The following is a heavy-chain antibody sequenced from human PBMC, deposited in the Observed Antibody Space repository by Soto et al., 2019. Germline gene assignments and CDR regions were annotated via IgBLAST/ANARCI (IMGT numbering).Heavy chain of an antibody. CDR1: GFTFSDYW. J-gene: IGHJ6*03. Sequence: EVQLVESGGGLVQPGGSLRLSCAASGFTFSDYWMHWVLQAPGKGLEWVSRIKRDGSTTNYADYVKGRFTISRDNAKNKLYLEMHSLRVADRAAYYCARGAMNYHYEEVWGKGTTVTVFS. V-gene: IGHV3-74*01. CDR3: ARGAMNYHYEEV. CDR2: IKRDGSTT.